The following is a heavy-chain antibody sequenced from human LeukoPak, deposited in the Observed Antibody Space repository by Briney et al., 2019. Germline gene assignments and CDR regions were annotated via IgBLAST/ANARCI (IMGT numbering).Heavy chain of an antibody. D-gene: IGHD7-27*01. CDR2: ISYDGSNK. J-gene: IGHJ4*02. Sequence: PGRSLRLSCAASGFTFSSYAMHWVRQAPGKGLEWVAAISYDGSNKYYADSVKGRFTISRDNSKNTLYLQMNSLRAEDTAVYYCALGRGDYWGQGTLVTVSS. CDR1: GFTFSSYA. CDR3: ALGRGDY. V-gene: IGHV3-30-3*01.